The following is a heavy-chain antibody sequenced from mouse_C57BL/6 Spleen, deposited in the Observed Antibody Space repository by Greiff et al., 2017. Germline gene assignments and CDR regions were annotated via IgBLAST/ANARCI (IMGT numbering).Heavy chain of an antibody. CDR1: GYTFTDYE. J-gene: IGHJ3*01. D-gene: IGHD1-1*01. Sequence: QVQLQQSGAELVRPGASVTLSCKASGYTFTDYEMHWVKQTPVHGLEWIGAIDPETGGTAYNQKFKGQAILTADKSSSTAYMELRSLTSEDSAVYYCTGSSPWFAYWGQGTLVTVSA. V-gene: IGHV1-15*01. CDR2: IDPETGGT. CDR3: TGSSPWFAY.